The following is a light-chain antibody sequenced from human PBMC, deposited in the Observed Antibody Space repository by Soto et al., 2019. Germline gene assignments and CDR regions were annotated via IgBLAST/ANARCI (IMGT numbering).Light chain of an antibody. J-gene: IGKJ2*01. CDR3: QQYGSSPYT. Sequence: EIVLTQSPGTLSLSPGERATLSCMASQSVSSGYLAWYQQKPGQSPRLLIYGTSSRATGIPDRFSGSGSGTDFTLTISRLEPEDFAVYDCQQYGSSPYTFGQGTKLEIK. V-gene: IGKV3-20*01. CDR1: QSVSSGY. CDR2: GTS.